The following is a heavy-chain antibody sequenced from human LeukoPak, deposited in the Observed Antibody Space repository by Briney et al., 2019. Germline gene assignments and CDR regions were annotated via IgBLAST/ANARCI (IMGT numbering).Heavy chain of an antibody. CDR2: ISDSGVRT. CDR1: GFTFTNYA. D-gene: IGHD2-2*01. CDR3: VKGGVPAENYYGMDV. J-gene: IGHJ6*02. V-gene: IGHV3-23*01. Sequence: GGSLRLSCATSGFTFTNYAMTWVRQAPGKGLEWVSAISDSGVRTYYADSVKGRFTISRDNSKNTLYLQMNSLRAEDTAVYYCVKGGVPAENYYGMDVWGQGTTVTVSS.